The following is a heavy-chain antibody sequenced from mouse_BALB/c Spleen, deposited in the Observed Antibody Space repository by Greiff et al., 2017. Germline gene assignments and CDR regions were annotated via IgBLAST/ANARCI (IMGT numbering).Heavy chain of an antibody. CDR2: IYPGDGDT. V-gene: IGHV1-87*01. CDR1: GYTFTSYW. J-gene: IGHJ4*01. D-gene: IGHD1-1*01. CDR3: ARGGSSYEGYAMDY. Sequence: LQESGAELARPGASVKLSCKASGYTFTSYWMQWVKQRPGQGLEWIGAIYPGDGDTRYTQKFKGKATLTADKSSSTAYMQLSSLASEDSAVYYCARGGSSYEGYAMDYWGQGTSVTVSS.